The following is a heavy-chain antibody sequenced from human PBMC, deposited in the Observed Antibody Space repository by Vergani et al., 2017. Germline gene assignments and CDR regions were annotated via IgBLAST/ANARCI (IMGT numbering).Heavy chain of an antibody. V-gene: IGHV3-7*03. Sequence: EVQLVESGGGLVQPGGSLRLSCAASGFTFSSYWMSWVRQAPGKGLEWVANIKQDGSEKYYVDSVKGRFTISRDNAKNSLYLQMNSLRAEDTAVYYCARDLYDFWSGYPNIFDYWGQGTLVTVSS. D-gene: IGHD3-3*01. CDR1: GFTFSSYW. CDR2: IKQDGSEK. J-gene: IGHJ4*02. CDR3: ARDLYDFWSGYPNIFDY.